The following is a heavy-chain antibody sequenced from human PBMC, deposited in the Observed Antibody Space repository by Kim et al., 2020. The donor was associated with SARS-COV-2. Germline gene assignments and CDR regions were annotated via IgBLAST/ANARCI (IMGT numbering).Heavy chain of an antibody. CDR2: IWYDGSKK. J-gene: IGHJ4*02. V-gene: IGHV3-33*06. Sequence: GGSLRLSCAASGFAFSTYGMHWVRQSPDKRLEWVALIWYDGSKKYYEDSVKGRFTISRDNSKNTLYLQMDSLRAEDTAVYYCAKDKSKGRFLEWFLWEDDGSHWGQGTLVTVSS. D-gene: IGHD3-3*01. CDR1: GFAFSTYG. CDR3: AKDKSKGRFLEWFLWEDDGSH.